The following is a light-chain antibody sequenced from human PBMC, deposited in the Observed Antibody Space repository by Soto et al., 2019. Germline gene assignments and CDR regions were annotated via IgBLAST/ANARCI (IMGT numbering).Light chain of an antibody. J-gene: IGKJ1*01. V-gene: IGKV3-15*01. CDR2: GAS. CDR3: QQYNNWPKT. Sequence: EIVMTQSPATLSVSPGERATLSFRASQSVSSNLAWYQQKPGQAPRILIYGASTRATGIPARFSGSGSGTEFTLTISRLQSEDFSVYYCQQYNNWPKTFGQGTKVDIK. CDR1: QSVSSN.